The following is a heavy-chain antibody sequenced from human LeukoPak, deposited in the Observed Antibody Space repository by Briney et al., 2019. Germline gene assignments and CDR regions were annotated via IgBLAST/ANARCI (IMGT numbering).Heavy chain of an antibody. J-gene: IGHJ4*02. Sequence: ASVKVSCKASGGTFSSYAISWVRQAPGQGLEWMGIINPSGGSTSYAQKFQGRVTMTRDTSTSTVYMELSSLRSEDTAVYYCARDPSSSTDYWGQGTLVTVSS. V-gene: IGHV1-46*01. D-gene: IGHD2-2*01. CDR2: INPSGGST. CDR3: ARDPSSSTDY. CDR1: GGTFSSYA.